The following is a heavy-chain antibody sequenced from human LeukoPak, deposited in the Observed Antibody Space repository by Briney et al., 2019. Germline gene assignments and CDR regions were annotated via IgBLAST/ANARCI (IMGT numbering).Heavy chain of an antibody. CDR1: GFSFSSNW. CDR3: ARLGLEVGGPNWFDP. Sequence: PVGSLRLSCAAPGFSFSSNWMGWVRQAPGKGLEWVAHIKRDGSQKYYLDSVKGRFTISRDNAKNSLYLQMNSLRVEDTAVYYCARLGLEVGGPNWFDPWGQGTLVTVSS. J-gene: IGHJ5*02. D-gene: IGHD1-1*01. CDR2: IKRDGSQK. V-gene: IGHV3-7*01.